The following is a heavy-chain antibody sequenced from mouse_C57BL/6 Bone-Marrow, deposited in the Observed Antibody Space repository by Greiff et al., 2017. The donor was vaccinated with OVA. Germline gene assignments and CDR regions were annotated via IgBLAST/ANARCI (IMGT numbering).Heavy chain of an antibody. V-gene: IGHV1-64*01. J-gene: IGHJ4*01. CDR2: IHPNSGST. Sequence: QVQLQQPGAELVKPGASVKLSCKASGYTFPSYWMHWVKQRPGQGLEWIGMIHPNSGSTNYNEKFKSKATLTVDKSSSTAYMQLSSLTSEDSAVYYCASFFTARATSGVYYAMDYWGQGTSVTVSS. CDR3: ASFFTARATSGVYYAMDY. CDR1: GYTFPSYW. D-gene: IGHD3-1*01.